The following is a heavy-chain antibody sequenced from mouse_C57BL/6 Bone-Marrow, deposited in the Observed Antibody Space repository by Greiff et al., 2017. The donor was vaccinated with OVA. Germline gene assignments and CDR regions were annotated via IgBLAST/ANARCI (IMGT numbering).Heavy chain of an antibody. V-gene: IGHV3-6*01. CDR2: ISYDGSN. J-gene: IGHJ2*01. CDR3: ARDPRRIFYFDY. CDR1: GYSITSGYY. Sequence: VQLKESGPGLVKPSQSLSLTCSVTGYSITSGYYWNWIRQFPGNKLEWMGYISYDGSNNYNPSLKNRISITRDTSKNQFFLKLNSVTTEDTATYYCARDPRRIFYFDYWGQGTTLTVSS.